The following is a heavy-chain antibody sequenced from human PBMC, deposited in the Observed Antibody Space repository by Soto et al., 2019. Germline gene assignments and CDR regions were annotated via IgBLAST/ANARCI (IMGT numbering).Heavy chain of an antibody. CDR3: ARDRLVPYGYGMDV. J-gene: IGHJ6*02. V-gene: IGHV3-23*01. CDR1: GCTFSTYG. Sequence: GGSQRLSGVTSGCTFSTYGMTWVHQAPGKGLEWVSYGGSGGSRYYAESVKGRFTISRDNSKNTLSLEMNSLRAEDTATYYCARDRLVPYGYGMDVWGQGTTVTVSS. D-gene: IGHD2-2*01. CDR2: GGSGGSR.